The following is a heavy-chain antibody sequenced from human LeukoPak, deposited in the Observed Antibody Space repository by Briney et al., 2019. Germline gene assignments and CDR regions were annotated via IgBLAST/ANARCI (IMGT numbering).Heavy chain of an antibody. CDR3: ARGYYYDSSGYIISLGYFDY. CDR2: IYHSGST. D-gene: IGHD3-22*01. J-gene: IGHJ4*02. CDR1: GYSISSGYY. Sequence: SETLSLTCTVSGYSISSGYYWGWIRQPPGKGLEWIGSIYHSGSTYYNPSLKSRVTISVDTSKNQFSLKLSSVTAADTAVYYCARGYYYDSSGYIISLGYFDYWGQGTLVTVSS. V-gene: IGHV4-38-2*02.